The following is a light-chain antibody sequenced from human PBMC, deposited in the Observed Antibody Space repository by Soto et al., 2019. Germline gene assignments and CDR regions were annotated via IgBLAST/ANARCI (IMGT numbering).Light chain of an antibody. Sequence: DIVLTQSPLSLPVIPGEPASISCRSSQSLQYSNGYNYLDWYFQKPGQSPQLLISLGSTRASGVPDRFSGSGPGTDFTLKISRVEADDVGVYYCFQGLQTPPITFGQGTRLEIK. CDR1: QSLQYSNGYNY. CDR3: FQGLQTPPIT. V-gene: IGKV2-28*01. J-gene: IGKJ5*01. CDR2: LGS.